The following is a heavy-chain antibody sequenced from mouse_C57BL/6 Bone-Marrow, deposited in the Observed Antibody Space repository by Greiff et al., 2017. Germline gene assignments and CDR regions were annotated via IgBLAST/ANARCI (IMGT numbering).Heavy chain of an antibody. Sequence: EVQLVESGGGLVQSGRSLRLSCATSGFTFSDFYMEWVRQAPGKGLEWIAASRNKANDYTTEYSASVKGRFIVSRDTSQSILYLQMNALRAEDTAIYYCARDAFMDYWGQGTSVTVSS. CDR2: SRNKANDYTT. CDR1: GFTFSDFY. V-gene: IGHV7-1*01. J-gene: IGHJ4*01. CDR3: ARDAFMDY.